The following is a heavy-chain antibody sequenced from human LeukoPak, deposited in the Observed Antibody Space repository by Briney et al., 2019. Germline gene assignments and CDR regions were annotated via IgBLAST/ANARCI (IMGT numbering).Heavy chain of an antibody. J-gene: IGHJ4*02. D-gene: IGHD5-18*01. Sequence: SETLSLTCAVYGGSFSGYYWSWIRQPPGKGLEWIGEINHSGSTNYNPSLKSRVTISVDTSKNQFSLKLSSVTAADTAVYYCAGSRQLLFDYWGQGTLVTVSS. CDR3: AGSRQLLFDY. CDR1: GGSFSGYY. CDR2: INHSGST. V-gene: IGHV4-34*01.